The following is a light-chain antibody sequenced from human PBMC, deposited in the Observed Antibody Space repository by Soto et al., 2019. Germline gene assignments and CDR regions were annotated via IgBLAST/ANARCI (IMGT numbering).Light chain of an antibody. CDR2: EVS. J-gene: IGLJ2*01. V-gene: IGLV2-11*01. Sequence: QAVVTQPRSVSGSPGQSVTISCTGTSSDVGAYKYVSWYQQHPGKAPKLMIYEVSNRPSGVSNRFSGSKSGNTASLTISGLQAEDEADYYCCSYAGDYTFVLFGGGTKLTVL. CDR3: CSYAGDYTFVL. CDR1: SSDVGAYKY.